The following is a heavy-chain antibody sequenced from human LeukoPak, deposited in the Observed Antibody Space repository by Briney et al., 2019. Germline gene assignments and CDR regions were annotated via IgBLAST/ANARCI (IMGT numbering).Heavy chain of an antibody. V-gene: IGHV3-7*01. CDR1: GFTFSSYW. CDR3: ARWAQFDWLLSVDYYFDY. D-gene: IGHD3-9*01. CDR2: IKQDGSEK. Sequence: GGSLRLSCAASGFTFSSYWMSWVRQAPGKGPEWVANIKQDGSEKYYVDSVKGRFTISRDNAKNSLYLQMNSLRAEDTAVYYCARWAQFDWLLSVDYYFDYWGQGTLVTVSS. J-gene: IGHJ4*02.